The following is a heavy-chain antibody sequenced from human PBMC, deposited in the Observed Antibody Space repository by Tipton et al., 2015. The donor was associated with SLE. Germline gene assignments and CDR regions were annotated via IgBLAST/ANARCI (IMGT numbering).Heavy chain of an antibody. CDR3: AIAVAGTFFFDY. V-gene: IGHV1-18*01. CDR1: GGTPTNF. J-gene: IGHJ4*02. D-gene: IGHD6-19*01. CDR2: ISGYNGNT. Sequence: QSGAEVKKPGSSVKLSCRASGGTPTNFQLVRQAPGQGLEWMGWISGYNGNTNYAQKLQGRVTMTTDTSTSTAYMELRSLRSDDTAVYYCAIAVAGTFFFDYWGQGTLVTVSS.